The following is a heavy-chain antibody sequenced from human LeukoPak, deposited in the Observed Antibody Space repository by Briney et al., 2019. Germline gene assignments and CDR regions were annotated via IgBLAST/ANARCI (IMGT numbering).Heavy chain of an antibody. CDR1: GFTFSNYA. CDR3: AKWGDFDILTGYYVSDF. V-gene: IGHV3-23*01. D-gene: IGHD3-9*01. J-gene: IGHJ4*02. Sequence: QSGGSLRLSFVASGFTFSNYAMSWVRQAPGKRLEWVSAVTGSGGSTYYADSVKGRFTISRDNSRNTLFLQMNSLRAEDTAIYYCAKWGDFDILTGYYVSDFWGQGTLVTVSS. CDR2: VTGSGGST.